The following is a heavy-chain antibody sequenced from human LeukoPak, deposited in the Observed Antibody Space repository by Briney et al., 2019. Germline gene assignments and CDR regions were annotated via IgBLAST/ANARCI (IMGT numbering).Heavy chain of an antibody. D-gene: IGHD5-18*01. CDR3: ARGNPKKQLWEQSYYYYMAV. J-gene: IGHJ6*03. CDR2: IKKDGSEK. CDR1: GFTFSSYW. Sequence: GGSLRLSCAASGFTFSSYWMSWVRQAPGKGLEWVANIKKDGSEKYYVDSVKGRFTISRDNSKNTLYLQMNSLRAEDTAVYYCARGNPKKQLWEQSYYYYMAVWGKGPTATTSS. V-gene: IGHV3-7*03.